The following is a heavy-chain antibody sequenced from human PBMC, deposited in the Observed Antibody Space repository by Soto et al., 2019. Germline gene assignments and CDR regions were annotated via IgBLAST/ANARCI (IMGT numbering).Heavy chain of an antibody. J-gene: IGHJ4*02. D-gene: IGHD6-19*01. CDR3: ARGVIAVAGYHFDF. Sequence: QVQLQESGPGLVKPTQTLSLTCTVSGGSISSGGYYWSWIRQHQGRGLEWIGYIYYSGSTYYNPSLKRRVTNSVDTSKNQSSLKRSTVTAADTAVYYCARGVIAVAGYHFDFWGQGARDTISS. CDR1: GGSISSGGYY. CDR2: IYYSGST. V-gene: IGHV4-31*03.